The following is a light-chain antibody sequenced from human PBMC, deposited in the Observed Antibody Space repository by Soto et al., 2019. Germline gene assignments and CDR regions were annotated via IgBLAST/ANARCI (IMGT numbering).Light chain of an antibody. V-gene: IGKV3-11*01. CDR3: QQRYNWPIT. CDR2: ADS. Sequence: EIVLTQSPATLSLSPGETATLSCRASQSVSGYIGWYQQKPGQAPRPLIYADSNRATGIPARFSGSGSGTDFTLTISSLEPEDFSVYYCQQRYNWPITFGQGTRLEI. J-gene: IGKJ5*01. CDR1: QSVSGY.